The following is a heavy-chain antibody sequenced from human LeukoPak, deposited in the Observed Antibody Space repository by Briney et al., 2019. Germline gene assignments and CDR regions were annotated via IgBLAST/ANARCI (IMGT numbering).Heavy chain of an antibody. CDR2: INAGNGNT. CDR3: ARAHRTLSSSWYGLGY. J-gene: IGHJ4*02. Sequence: ASVKVSCKASGYTFTSYAMHWVRQAPGQRLEWMGWINAGNGNTKYSQKFQGRVTITRDTSASTAYMELSSLRSEDTAVYYCARAHRTLSSSWYGLGYWGQGTLVTVSS. V-gene: IGHV1-3*01. D-gene: IGHD6-13*01. CDR1: GYTFTSYA.